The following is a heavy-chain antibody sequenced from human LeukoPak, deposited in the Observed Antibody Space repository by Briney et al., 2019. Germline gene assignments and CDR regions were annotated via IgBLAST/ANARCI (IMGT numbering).Heavy chain of an antibody. D-gene: IGHD2-2*01. J-gene: IGHJ4*02. CDR3: AKASCSSSSCYYFDN. CDR2: ISFDGSNK. CDR1: GFTFSDYA. Sequence: PGGSLRLSCAASGFTFSDYAMHWVRQAPGEGLEWVAVISFDGSNKYYADSVKGRFTISRGSSKNTLYLQMNSLRAEDTAVYYCAKASCSSSSCYYFDNWGQGTLVTVSS. V-gene: IGHV3-30-3*01.